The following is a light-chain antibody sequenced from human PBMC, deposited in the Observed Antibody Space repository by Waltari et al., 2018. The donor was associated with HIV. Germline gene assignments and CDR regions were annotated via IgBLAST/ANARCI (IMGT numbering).Light chain of an antibody. CDR1: QRVLYTSNKKNY. CDR3: QQYYSTPPT. Sequence: DIVMTQSPDSLAVPLGERVTIHCKPSQRVLYTSNKKNYLAWFEQRPRQPPKLLLYWAATREAGVPDRFSGSGSGTDFTLTISSLQAEDVAVYHCQQYYSTPPTFGQGTKVEIK. CDR2: WAA. V-gene: IGKV4-1*01. J-gene: IGKJ1*01.